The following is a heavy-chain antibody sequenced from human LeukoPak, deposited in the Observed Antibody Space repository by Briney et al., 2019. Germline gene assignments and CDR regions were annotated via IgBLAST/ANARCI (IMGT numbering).Heavy chain of an antibody. J-gene: IGHJ4*02. V-gene: IGHV3-7*01. CDR3: ARLIPAALDY. CDR1: GFTFSVYG. Sequence: GGSLRLSCAASGFTFSVYGMHWVRQAPGKGLEWVANIKQDGSEKYYVDSVKGRFTISRDNAKNSLYLQMNSLRAEDTAVYYCARLIPAALDYWGQGTLVTVSS. CDR2: IKQDGSEK. D-gene: IGHD2-2*01.